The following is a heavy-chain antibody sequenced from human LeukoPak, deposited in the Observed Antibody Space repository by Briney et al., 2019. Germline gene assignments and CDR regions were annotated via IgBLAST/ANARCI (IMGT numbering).Heavy chain of an antibody. J-gene: IGHJ2*01. CDR2: ISGNGGYT. Sequence: QTGGSLRLSCAASGFTFSGYDMNWVRQAPGKGLEWVSAISGNGGYTYYADSVKGRFTISRDNSKNTLYLQMNSLRAEDTAVYYCARGHGGYWYFDLWGRGTLVTVSS. V-gene: IGHV3-23*01. CDR3: ARGHGGYWYFDL. D-gene: IGHD3-10*01. CDR1: GFTFSGYD.